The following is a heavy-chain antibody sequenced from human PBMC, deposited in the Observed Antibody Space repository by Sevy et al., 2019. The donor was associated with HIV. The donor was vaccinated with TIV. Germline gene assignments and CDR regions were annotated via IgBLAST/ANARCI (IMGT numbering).Heavy chain of an antibody. CDR2: IKQDGSDK. D-gene: IGHD1-26*01. J-gene: IGHJ4*02. Sequence: GGSLRLSCAASGFTLSNYWVSWVRQAPGKGLEWVANIKQDGSDKYYVDSVKGRFTISRDNAKNSLYLQMNSLRAEDTAVYYCARDLFSGSYYENYWGQGTLVTVSS. V-gene: IGHV3-7*01. CDR3: ARDLFSGSYYENY. CDR1: GFTLSNYW.